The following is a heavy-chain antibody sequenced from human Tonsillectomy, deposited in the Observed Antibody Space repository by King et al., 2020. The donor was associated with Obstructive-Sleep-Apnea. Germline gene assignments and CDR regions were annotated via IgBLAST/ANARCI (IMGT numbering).Heavy chain of an antibody. CDR3: ARVIVVVPAATNYYYGMDV. CDR2: IYYSGST. Sequence: VQLQESGPGLVKPSETLSLTCTVSGGSISSSSYYWGWIRQPPGKGLEWIGSIYYSGSTYYNPSLKSRVTISVDTSKNQFSLKLSSVTAADTAVYYCARVIVVVPAATNYYYGMDVWGQGTTVTVSS. CDR1: GGSISSSSYY. V-gene: IGHV4-39*07. J-gene: IGHJ6*02. D-gene: IGHD2-2*01.